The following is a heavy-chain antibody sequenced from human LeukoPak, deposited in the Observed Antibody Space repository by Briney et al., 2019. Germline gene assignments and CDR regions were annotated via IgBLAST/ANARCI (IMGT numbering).Heavy chain of an antibody. Sequence: PAETLSLTWPVSCGSISSYYWSWIRQPPGKGLEWIGEINHGGSTNYNTPLKTRSPISVETSKNHFSLKLSSLTAANTALYYCASLFRHIGNDYWRERTLVTVSP. CDR3: ASLFRHIGNDY. CDR2: INHGGST. CDR1: CGSISSYY. D-gene: IGHD4-23*01. V-gene: IGHV4-34*01. J-gene: IGHJ4*02.